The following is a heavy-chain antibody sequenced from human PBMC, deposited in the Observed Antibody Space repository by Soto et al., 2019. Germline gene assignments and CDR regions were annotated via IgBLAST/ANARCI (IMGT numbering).Heavy chain of an antibody. CDR1: GFTFTSFA. Sequence: PSVKVSCKASGFTFTSFAVQWVRQARGQRLEWIGWIVVGSGNTNYAQKFQERVTITRDMSTSTAYMELSSLRSEDTAVYYCAAVPRHSSSWYGPTFDYWGQGTLVTVSS. CDR3: AAVPRHSSSWYGPTFDY. D-gene: IGHD6-13*01. CDR2: IVVGSGNT. V-gene: IGHV1-58*01. J-gene: IGHJ4*02.